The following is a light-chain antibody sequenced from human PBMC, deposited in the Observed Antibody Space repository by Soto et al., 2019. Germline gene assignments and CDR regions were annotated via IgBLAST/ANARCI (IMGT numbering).Light chain of an antibody. CDR2: DAS. V-gene: IGKV3-11*01. CDR3: QQGTTET. CDR1: QSISNF. Sequence: EIVLTQSPATLSLSPGDSATLSCSASQSISNFLAWYQQKPGQAPRLLIYDASHRVTGVPGRFSGSGSGTDFTLTICSLEPDDFAFYHCQQGTTETFGGGTKVEI. J-gene: IGKJ4*01.